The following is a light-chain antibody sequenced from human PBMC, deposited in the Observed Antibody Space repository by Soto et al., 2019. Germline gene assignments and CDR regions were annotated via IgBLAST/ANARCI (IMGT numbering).Light chain of an antibody. CDR1: QSISSW. J-gene: IGKJ1*01. CDR3: QQYNSYSRT. V-gene: IGKV1-5*01. CDR2: DAS. Sequence: DFEVSRAPSTRSASVGERLTITCRASQSISSWLAWYQQKPGKAPKLLIYDASSLESGVPSRFSGSGSGTEFTLTISSLQPDDFATYYCQQYNSYSRTFGQGTKVDIK.